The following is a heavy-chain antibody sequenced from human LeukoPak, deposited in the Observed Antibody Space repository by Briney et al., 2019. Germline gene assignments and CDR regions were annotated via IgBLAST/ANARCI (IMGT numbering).Heavy chain of an antibody. CDR2: INHSGST. CDR3: ASRAMVRGVPYYYGTDV. J-gene: IGHJ6*02. CDR1: GGSFSGYY. Sequence: SETLSLTCAVYGGSFSGYYWSWIRQPPGKGLEWIGEINHSGSTNYNPSLKSRVTISVDTSKNQFSLKLSSVTAADTAVYYCASRAMVRGVPYYYGTDVWGQGTTVTVSS. V-gene: IGHV4-34*01. D-gene: IGHD3-10*01.